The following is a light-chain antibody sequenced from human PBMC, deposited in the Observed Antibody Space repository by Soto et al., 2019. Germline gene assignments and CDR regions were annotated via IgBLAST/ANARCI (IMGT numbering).Light chain of an antibody. CDR3: QQRSNWHRCT. CDR1: QSVSSY. J-gene: IGKJ2*02. V-gene: IGKV3-11*01. Sequence: EIVLTQSPATLSLSPGERATLSCRASQSVSSYLAWYQQKPGQAPRLLIYDASNRATGIPARFSGSGSGTDFTRTISRLEPEDFAYYSCQQRSNWHRCTLGQGTKLEIK. CDR2: DAS.